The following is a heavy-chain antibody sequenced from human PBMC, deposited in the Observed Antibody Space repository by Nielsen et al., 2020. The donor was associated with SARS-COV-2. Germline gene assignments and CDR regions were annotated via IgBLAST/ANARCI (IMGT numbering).Heavy chain of an antibody. CDR1: GGTFSSYA. CDR3: ARIAAAGTRRVDY. CDR2: IIPIFGTT. D-gene: IGHD6-13*01. Sequence: SVKVSCKASGGTFSSYAISWVRQAPGQGLEWMGGIIPIFGTTNYAQKFQGRVTITADESTSTAYMELSSLRSDDTAVYYCARIAAAGTRRVDYWGQGTLVTVSS. J-gene: IGHJ4*02. V-gene: IGHV1-69*13.